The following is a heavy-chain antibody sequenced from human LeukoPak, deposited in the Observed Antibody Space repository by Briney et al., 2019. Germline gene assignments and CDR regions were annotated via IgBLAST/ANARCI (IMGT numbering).Heavy chain of an antibody. V-gene: IGHV4-4*02. CDR2: ISYSGST. CDR3: ARETSQKGAHYMDV. J-gene: IGHJ6*03. Sequence: PSETLSLTCAVSGGSISSSNWWSWVRQPPGKGLEWIGSISYSGSTSYNPSLKSRVTISVDTSKNQFSLKLSSVTAADTAVYYCARETSQKGAHYMDVWGKGTTVTISS. D-gene: IGHD3-16*01. CDR1: GGSISSSNW.